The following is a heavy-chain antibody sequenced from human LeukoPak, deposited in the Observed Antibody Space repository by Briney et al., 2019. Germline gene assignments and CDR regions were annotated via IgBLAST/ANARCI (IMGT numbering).Heavy chain of an antibody. CDR3: ARGRLLSFDY. CDR2: ISSSGSTI. J-gene: IGHJ4*02. Sequence: GGSLRLSCAASGFTFSSYEMNWVRQAPGKGLEWVSYISSSGSTIYYADSVKGRFTISRDNAKNSLYLRMNSLRAEDTAVYYCARGRLLSFDYWGQGTLVTVSS. V-gene: IGHV3-48*03. D-gene: IGHD2-21*01. CDR1: GFTFSSYE.